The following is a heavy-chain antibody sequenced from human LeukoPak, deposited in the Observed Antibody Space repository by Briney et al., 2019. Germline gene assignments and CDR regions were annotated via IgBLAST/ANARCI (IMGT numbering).Heavy chain of an antibody. J-gene: IGHJ4*01. CDR3: ARDSLEYSSSSGFDY. V-gene: IGHV3-21*01. CDR2: ISSGSSYK. D-gene: IGHD6-6*01. CDR1: GFTLSSYS. Sequence: GGSLRLSCAASGFTLSSYSMNWVRQAPEKGQKWVSAISSGSSYKYFTDSVRGRFSISRDNAKDSLYLQMNSLRAEDTAVYYRARDSLEYSSSSGFDYWGQGTLVTVSS.